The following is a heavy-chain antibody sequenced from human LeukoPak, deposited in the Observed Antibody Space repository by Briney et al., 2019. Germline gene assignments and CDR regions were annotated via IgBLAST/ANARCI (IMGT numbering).Heavy chain of an antibody. J-gene: IGHJ5*02. CDR2: IYYSGST. CDR1: GGSISSYY. V-gene: IGHV4-59*01. CDR3: ARDVSSTSPASGWFDP. Sequence: PSETLSLTCTVSGGSISSYYWSWIRQPPGQRLEWIGYIYYSGSTNYNPSLKSRVTISVDTSKNQFSLKLSSVTAADTAVYYCARDVSSTSPASGWFDPWGQGTLVTVSS. D-gene: IGHD2-2*01.